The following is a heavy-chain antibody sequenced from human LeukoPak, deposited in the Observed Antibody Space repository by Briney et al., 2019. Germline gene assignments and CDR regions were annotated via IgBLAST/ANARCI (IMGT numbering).Heavy chain of an antibody. V-gene: IGHV1-58*01. CDR3: AADDVQRGSYPNWFDP. Sequence: SVKVSCKASGFTFTSSAVQWVRQARGQRLEWIGWIVVGSGNTNYAQKFQERVTITRDMSTSTAYMELSSLRSEDTAVYYCAADDVQRGSYPNWFDPWGQGTLATVSS. CDR1: GFTFTSSA. D-gene: IGHD1-26*01. CDR2: IVVGSGNT. J-gene: IGHJ5*02.